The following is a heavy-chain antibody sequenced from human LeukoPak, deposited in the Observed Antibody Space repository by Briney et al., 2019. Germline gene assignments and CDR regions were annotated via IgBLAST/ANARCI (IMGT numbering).Heavy chain of an antibody. D-gene: IGHD1-26*01. Sequence: GGSLRLSCAASGFTFDDYAMHWVRQAPGKGLEWVSGISWNSGSIGYADSVKGRFTISRDNAKNSLYLQMNSLRAEDTALYYFAKGGAGGNYFNNWGQGTLVTVS. CDR1: GFTFDDYA. J-gene: IGHJ4*02. CDR2: ISWNSGSI. V-gene: IGHV3-9*01. CDR3: AKGGAGGNYFNN.